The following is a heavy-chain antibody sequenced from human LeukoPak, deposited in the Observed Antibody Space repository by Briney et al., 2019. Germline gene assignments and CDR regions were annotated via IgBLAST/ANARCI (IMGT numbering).Heavy chain of an antibody. CDR3: AAGAMAFIDY. D-gene: IGHD5-18*01. J-gene: IGHJ4*02. CDR1: GFTFSSYW. CDR2: IKQDGFEK. V-gene: IGHV3-7*01. Sequence: PGGSLRLSCAASGFTFSSYWMSWVRQAPGKGLEWVANIKQDGFEKYYVDSVKGRFTISRDSAKNSLYMQMNSLRAEDTAVYYCAAGAMAFIDYWGQGTLVTVSS.